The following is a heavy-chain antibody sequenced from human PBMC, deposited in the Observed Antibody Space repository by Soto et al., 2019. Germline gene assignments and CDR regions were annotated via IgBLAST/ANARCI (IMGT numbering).Heavy chain of an antibody. CDR1: GGSVSSGSYY. J-gene: IGHJ5*02. Sequence: QVQLQESGPGLVKPSETLSLTCTVSGGSVSSGSYYWSWIRQPPGKGLEWIGYIYYSGSTNYNPSPKRRVTTSVDTSTNQCSPKLSSVTAAETAVDYCAREPTVTYTTCDPMGFDPWGQGTLVTVSS. CDR3: AREPTVTYTTCDPMGFDP. D-gene: IGHD4-4*01. V-gene: IGHV4-61*01. CDR2: IYYSGST.